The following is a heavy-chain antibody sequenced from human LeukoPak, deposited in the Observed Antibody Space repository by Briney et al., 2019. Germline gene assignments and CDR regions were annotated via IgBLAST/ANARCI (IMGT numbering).Heavy chain of an antibody. Sequence: PSETLSLTCTVSGGSISSSSYYWGWIRQPPGTGLEWIGSIYYSGSTYYNPSLKSRVTISVDTSKNQFSLKLSSVTAADTAVYYCARRARMTTVATWDYWGQGTLVTVSS. CDR3: ARRARMTTVATWDY. D-gene: IGHD4-4*01. CDR2: IYYSGST. V-gene: IGHV4-39*01. J-gene: IGHJ4*02. CDR1: GGSISSSSYY.